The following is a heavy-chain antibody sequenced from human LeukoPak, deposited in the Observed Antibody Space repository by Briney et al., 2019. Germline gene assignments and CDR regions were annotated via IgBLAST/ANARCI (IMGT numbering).Heavy chain of an antibody. Sequence: GGSLRLSCTASGFTFSSYGMHWVRQAPGKGLEWVAFIRYDGSNKYYADSVKGRFTISRDNSKNTLYLQMNSLRAEDTAVYYCAHMAAAGSSTTFDYWGQGTLVTVSS. CDR2: IRYDGSNK. V-gene: IGHV3-30*02. J-gene: IGHJ4*02. CDR3: AHMAAAGSSTTFDY. CDR1: GFTFSSYG. D-gene: IGHD6-13*01.